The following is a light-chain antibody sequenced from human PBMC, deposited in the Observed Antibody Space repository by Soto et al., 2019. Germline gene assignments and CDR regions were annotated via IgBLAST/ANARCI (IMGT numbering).Light chain of an antibody. CDR1: SSDVGSYNL. CDR3: CSYAGSSTP. CDR2: EGS. J-gene: IGLJ3*02. V-gene: IGLV2-23*01. Sequence: QSALTQPASVSGSPGQSITISCTGTSSDVGSYNLVSWYQQHPVKAPKLMIYEGSKRPSGVSNRFSGSKSGNTASLTISGLQAEDEADYYCCSYAGSSTPFGGGTKLTVL.